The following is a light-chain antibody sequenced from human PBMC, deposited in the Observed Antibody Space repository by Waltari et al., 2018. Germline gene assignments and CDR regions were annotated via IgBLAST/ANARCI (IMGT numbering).Light chain of an antibody. V-gene: IGKV4-1*01. J-gene: IGKJ1*01. CDR2: WAS. Sequence: DIVMTQSPDSLAVSLGARATINCKSSQSVLYSSNNKNYLAWYQQKPGQPPKLLIYWASTRESGVPDRFSGSGSGTDFTLTISSLQAEDVAVYYCQQSYSTPPTFGQGTKVEIK. CDR1: QSVLYSSNNKNY. CDR3: QQSYSTPPT.